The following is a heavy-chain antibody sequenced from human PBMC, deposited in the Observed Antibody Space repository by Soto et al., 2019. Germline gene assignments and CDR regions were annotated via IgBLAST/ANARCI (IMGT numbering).Heavy chain of an antibody. CDR2: IYYSGST. V-gene: IGHV4-39*01. D-gene: IGHD5-12*01. Sequence: PSETLSLTCTVSGGSISSSNYYWGWIRQPPGKGLEWIGSIYYSGSTYYNPSLKSRVTISVDTSKNQFSLKLSSVTATDTAVYYCARRVHSDYDPRYNWFDPWGQGTLVTVSS. CDR1: GGSISSSNYY. J-gene: IGHJ5*02. CDR3: ARRVHSDYDPRYNWFDP.